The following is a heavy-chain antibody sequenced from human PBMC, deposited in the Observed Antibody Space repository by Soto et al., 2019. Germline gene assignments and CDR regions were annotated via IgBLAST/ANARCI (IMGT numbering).Heavy chain of an antibody. J-gene: IGHJ6*02. CDR2: FDPEDGET. Sequence: GASVKVSCKASGYSFITYDINWVRQAPGKGLEWMGGFDPEDGETIYAQKFQGRVTMTEDTSTDTAYMELSSLRSEDTAVYYCATERPGIYYYYGMDVWGQGTTVTVSS. CDR1: GYSFITYD. CDR3: ATERPGIYYYYGMDV. V-gene: IGHV1-24*01.